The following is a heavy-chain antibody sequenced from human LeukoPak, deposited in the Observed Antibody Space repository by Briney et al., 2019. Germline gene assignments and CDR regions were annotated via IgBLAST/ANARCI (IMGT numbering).Heavy chain of an antibody. Sequence: VASVKVSCKVSGYTLTELSMHWVRQAPGKGLEWMGGFDPEDGETIYAQKFQGRVTMTEDTSTDTAYMELSSLRPDDTAVYYCATGIASRSVAFDIWGQGTMVTVSS. CDR3: ATGIASRSVAFDI. CDR2: FDPEDGET. CDR1: GYTLTELS. V-gene: IGHV1-24*01. J-gene: IGHJ3*02. D-gene: IGHD6-13*01.